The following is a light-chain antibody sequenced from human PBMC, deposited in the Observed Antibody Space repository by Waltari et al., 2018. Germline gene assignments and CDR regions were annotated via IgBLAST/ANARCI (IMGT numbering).Light chain of an antibody. V-gene: IGLV3-1*01. J-gene: IGLJ3*02. Sequence: SYELTQSSSVYVSLGQSATITCPGDNLGAKFCNWYQQRPGQAPVMVLHQNPKRPSGNPERFSGSNSGNTATLTISETQPLDEADYYCQAWNSSTVVFGGGTKLTVL. CDR2: QNP. CDR3: QAWNSSTVV. CDR1: NLGAKF.